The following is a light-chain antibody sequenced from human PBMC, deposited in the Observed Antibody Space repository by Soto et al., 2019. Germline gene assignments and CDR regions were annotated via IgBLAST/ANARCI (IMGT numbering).Light chain of an antibody. J-gene: IGKJ5*01. CDR1: QSINRH. CDR2: DAS. Sequence: EIVLTQSPATLSLSPGERATLSCRASQSINRHLAWYRQKPGQAPRLLIYDASNRATGIPARFSGGGSGTDFTLTISRLEPEDFATYYCQQLHGYPITFGQGTRLEIK. CDR3: QQLHGYPIT. V-gene: IGKV3-11*01.